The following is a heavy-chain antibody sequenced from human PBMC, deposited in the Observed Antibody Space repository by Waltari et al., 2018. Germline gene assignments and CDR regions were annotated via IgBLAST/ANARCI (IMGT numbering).Heavy chain of an antibody. CDR3: ARAKYSSSSGGYYYYYYYMDV. J-gene: IGHJ6*03. CDR2: IYYSGST. Sequence: QVQLQESGPGLVKPSETLSLTCTVSGGSISSYYWSWIRQPPGTGLEWIGYIYYSGSTNYNPSLKSRVTISVDTSKNQFSLKLSSVTAADTAVYYCARAKYSSSSGGYYYYYYYMDVWGKGTTVTVSS. V-gene: IGHV4-59*01. D-gene: IGHD6-6*01. CDR1: GGSISSYY.